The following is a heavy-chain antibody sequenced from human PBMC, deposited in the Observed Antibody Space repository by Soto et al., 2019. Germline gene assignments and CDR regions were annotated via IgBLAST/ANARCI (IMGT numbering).Heavy chain of an antibody. Sequence: QVQLVQSGAEVKKPGSSVKVSCKASGGTFSSYTISWVRQAPGQGLEWMGRIIPILGIANYAQKFQGRVTITRDKSTRPAYMELSSLRSEDTAVYYCAREGVGFGARLHRHYFDYWGQGTLVTVSS. CDR2: IIPILGIA. CDR3: AREGVGFGARLHRHYFDY. V-gene: IGHV1-69*08. J-gene: IGHJ4*02. CDR1: GGTFSSYT. D-gene: IGHD3-10*01.